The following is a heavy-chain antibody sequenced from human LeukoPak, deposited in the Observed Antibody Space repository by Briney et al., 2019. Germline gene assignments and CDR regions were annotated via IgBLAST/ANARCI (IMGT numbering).Heavy chain of an antibody. Sequence: GGSLRLSCAASGFTFSSYAMSWVRQTPGKGLEWVSAISGGGGSTYYADSVKGRFTISRDNSKNTLYLQMNSLRAEDTAVYYCAKGGYDILTGYGIDYFDYWGQGTLVTVSS. J-gene: IGHJ4*02. CDR3: AKGGYDILTGYGIDYFDY. V-gene: IGHV3-23*01. D-gene: IGHD3-9*01. CDR1: GFTFSSYA. CDR2: ISGGGGST.